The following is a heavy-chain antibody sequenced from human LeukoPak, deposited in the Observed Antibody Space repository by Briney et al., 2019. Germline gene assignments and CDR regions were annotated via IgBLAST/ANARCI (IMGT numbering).Heavy chain of an antibody. CDR1: GGSISSYY. D-gene: IGHD2-15*01. CDR3: ARESLKTSYCSGGSCFRAFDI. J-gene: IGHJ3*02. V-gene: IGHV4-4*07. CDR2: IYTSGST. Sequence: SETLSLTCTVSGGSISSYYWSWIRQPAGKGLEWIGRIYTSGSTNYNPSLKSRVTMSVDTSKNQFSLKLSSVTAADTAVYYCARESLKTSYCSGGSCFRAFDIWGQGTMVTVSS.